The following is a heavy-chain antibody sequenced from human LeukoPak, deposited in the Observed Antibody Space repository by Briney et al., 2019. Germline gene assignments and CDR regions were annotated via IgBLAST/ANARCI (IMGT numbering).Heavy chain of an antibody. V-gene: IGHV3-53*01. CDR3: ARDRPLSVRGAHFDY. CDR1: GFTVSSNY. D-gene: IGHD3-10*01. Sequence: PGGSLRLSCAASGFTVSSNYMSWVRQAPGKGLEWVSVIYSGGSTYYADSVKGRFTISRDNSKNTLYLQMNSLRAEDTAVYYCARDRPLSVRGAHFDYWGQGTLVTVSS. J-gene: IGHJ4*02. CDR2: IYSGGST.